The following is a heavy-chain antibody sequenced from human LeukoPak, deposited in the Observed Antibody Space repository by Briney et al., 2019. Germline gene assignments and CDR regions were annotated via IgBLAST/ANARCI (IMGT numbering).Heavy chain of an antibody. J-gene: IGHJ4*02. D-gene: IGHD6-19*01. CDR2: ISSSGSII. Sequence: GGSLRLSCAASGFTFSSYEMNWVRQAPGKGLEFISYISSSGSIIYYADSVKGRFTISRDNAKNSLYLQMNSLRAEDTAVYYCAREYSSGWGLDYWGQGTLVTVSS. CDR1: GFTFSSYE. V-gene: IGHV3-48*03. CDR3: AREYSSGWGLDY.